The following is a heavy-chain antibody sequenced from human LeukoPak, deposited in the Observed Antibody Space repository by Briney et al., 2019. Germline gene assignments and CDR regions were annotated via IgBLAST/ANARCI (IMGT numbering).Heavy chain of an antibody. V-gene: IGHV4-34*01. D-gene: IGHD3-22*01. CDR1: GGSFSGYY. Sequence: PSETLSLTCAVYGGSFSGYYWSWIRQSPGKGLEWIGEINHSGSTNYNPSLKSRVTISVDTSKNQFSLKLSSVTAADTAVYYCARTRSPLYYYEQYFQHWGQGTLVTVSS. J-gene: IGHJ1*01. CDR3: ARTRSPLYYYEQYFQH. CDR2: INHSGST.